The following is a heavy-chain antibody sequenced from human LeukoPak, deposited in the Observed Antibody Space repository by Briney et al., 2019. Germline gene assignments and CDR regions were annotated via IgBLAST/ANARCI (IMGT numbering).Heavy chain of an antibody. J-gene: IGHJ4*02. D-gene: IGHD6-19*01. V-gene: IGHV4-59*01. CDR2: IYYSGST. Sequence: SETLSLTCTVSGGSISSYYWSWIRQPPGKGLEWIGYIYYSGSTNYNPSPKSRVTISVDTSKNQFSLKLSSVTAADTAVYYCARVVAGNFDYWGQGTLVTVSS. CDR3: ARVVAGNFDY. CDR1: GGSISSYY.